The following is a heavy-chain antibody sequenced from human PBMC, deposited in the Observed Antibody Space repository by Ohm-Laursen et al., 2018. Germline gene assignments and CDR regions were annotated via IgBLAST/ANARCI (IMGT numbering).Heavy chain of an antibody. CDR1: SGSISSYY. J-gene: IGHJ4*02. V-gene: IGHV4-59*01. Sequence: SETLSLTCSVSSGSISSYYWAWIRQPPGKGLEWIGYSHYSGSTMYNPSLKSRVTISVDTSKNQFSLKLISVTAADTAVYYCSRGVYYDSSGSYSHYFDYWGRGTLVTVSS. CDR3: SRGVYYDSSGSYSHYFDY. CDR2: SHYSGST. D-gene: IGHD3-22*01.